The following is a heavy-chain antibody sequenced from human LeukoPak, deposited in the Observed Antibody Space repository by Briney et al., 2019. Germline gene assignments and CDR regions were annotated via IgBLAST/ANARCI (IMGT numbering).Heavy chain of an antibody. CDR1: GGSISSGGYY. V-gene: IGHV4-31*03. CDR2: IYYSGST. D-gene: IGHD6-13*01. Sequence: SETLSLTCTVSGGSISSGGYYWSWIRQHPGKGLEWIGYIYYSGSTYYNPSLKSRVAISVDKSKNQFSLKLSSVTAADTAVYYCASAFDIAAAGFDYWGQGTLVTVSS. J-gene: IGHJ4*02. CDR3: ASAFDIAAAGFDY.